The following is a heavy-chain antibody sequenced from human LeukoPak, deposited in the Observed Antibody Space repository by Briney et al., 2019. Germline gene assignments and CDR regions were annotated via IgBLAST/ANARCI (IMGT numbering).Heavy chain of an antibody. D-gene: IGHD1-26*01. V-gene: IGHV1-2*02. CDR2: INPNSGGT. J-gene: IGHJ4*02. Sequence: ASVKASCKASGYTFTDYYMHWVRQAPGQGLEWMGWINPNSGGTNYAQKFQGRVTMTRDTSISTAYMELSRLRSDDTAVYYCAREGPIVGATHLVDYWGQRTLVSVSS. CDR1: GYTFTDYY. CDR3: AREGPIVGATHLVDY.